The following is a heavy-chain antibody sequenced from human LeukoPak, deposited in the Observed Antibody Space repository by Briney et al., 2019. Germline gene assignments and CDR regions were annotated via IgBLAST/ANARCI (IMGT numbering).Heavy chain of an antibody. CDR2: ISYDGSKK. CDR1: GFTFSSYG. D-gene: IGHD3-10*01. V-gene: IGHV3-30*18. CDR3: AKEDRGLLWFGELCFDY. J-gene: IGHJ4*02. Sequence: PGGSLRLSCAASGFTFSSYGMHWVRQAPGKGLEWVAVISYDGSKKYYADSVKGRFTISRDNSKNTLYLQMNSLRAEDTAVYYCAKEDRGLLWFGELCFDYWGQGTLVTVSS.